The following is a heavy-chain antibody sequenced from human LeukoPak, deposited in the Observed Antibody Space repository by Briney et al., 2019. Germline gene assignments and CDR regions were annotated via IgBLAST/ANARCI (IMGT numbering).Heavy chain of an antibody. Sequence: ASVKVSCKASGGTFSSYAISWVRQAPGQGLEWMGGIIPILGTANYAQKFQGRVTITAGKSTSTAYMELSSLRSEDTAVYYCAVLIVLDCSGGSCYSGIDYWGQGTLVTVSS. CDR2: IIPILGTA. V-gene: IGHV1-69*10. CDR1: GGTFSSYA. D-gene: IGHD2-15*01. J-gene: IGHJ4*02. CDR3: AVLIVLDCSGGSCYSGIDY.